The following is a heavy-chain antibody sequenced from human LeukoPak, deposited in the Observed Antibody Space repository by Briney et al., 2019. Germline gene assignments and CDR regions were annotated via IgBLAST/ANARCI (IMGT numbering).Heavy chain of an antibody. V-gene: IGHV3-49*03. Sequence: GGSLRLSCTASGFTFGDYAMSWFRQAPGKGLEWVGFIRSKAYGGTTEYAASVKGRFTISRDDSKSIAYLQMNSLKTEDTAVYYCTSATDRRGYSYGPFDYWGQGTLVTVSS. CDR2: IRSKAYGGTT. J-gene: IGHJ4*02. CDR1: GFTFGDYA. D-gene: IGHD5-18*01. CDR3: TSATDRRGYSYGPFDY.